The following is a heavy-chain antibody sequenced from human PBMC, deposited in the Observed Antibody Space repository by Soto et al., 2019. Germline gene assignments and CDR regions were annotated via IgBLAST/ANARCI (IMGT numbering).Heavy chain of an antibody. V-gene: IGHV3-30-3*01. Sequence: PGGSLRLSCAASGFTFSSYAMHWVRQAPGKGLEWVAVISYDGSNKYYADSVKGRFTISRDNSKNTLYLQMNSLRAEDTAVYYCARVYYYGSGSYYNAGYYGMDVWGQGTTVTVSS. D-gene: IGHD3-10*01. CDR3: ARVYYYGSGSYYNAGYYGMDV. CDR1: GFTFSSYA. J-gene: IGHJ6*02. CDR2: ISYDGSNK.